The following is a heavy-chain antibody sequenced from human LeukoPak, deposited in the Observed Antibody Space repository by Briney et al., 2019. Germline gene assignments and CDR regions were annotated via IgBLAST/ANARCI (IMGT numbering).Heavy chain of an antibody. V-gene: IGHV3-30*02. CDR1: GFTFSSYG. CDR3: AKDLLDSSSPQGVDY. J-gene: IGHJ4*02. D-gene: IGHD6-6*01. CDR2: IRYDGSNK. Sequence: GRSLRLSCAASGFTFSSYGMHWVRQAPGKGLGWVAFIRYDGSNKYYADSVKGRFTISRDNSKNTLYLQMNSLRAEDTAVYYCAKDLLDSSSPQGVDYWGQGTLVTVSS.